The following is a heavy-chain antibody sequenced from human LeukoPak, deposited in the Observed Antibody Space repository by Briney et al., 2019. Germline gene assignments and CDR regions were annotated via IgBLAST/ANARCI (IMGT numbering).Heavy chain of an antibody. V-gene: IGHV4-59*08. CDR3: ARAFRNDYGVTWFDP. Sequence: PSETLSLTCTVSGGSINSYSWTWIRQPPGKGLECIGYVYYSGSTNYNPSLKSRVTISIDTSKTQFSLKLSSVTAADTSVYYCARAFRNDYGVTWFDPWGQGTLVTVSS. D-gene: IGHD4-17*01. CDR1: GGSINSYS. J-gene: IGHJ5*02. CDR2: VYYSGST.